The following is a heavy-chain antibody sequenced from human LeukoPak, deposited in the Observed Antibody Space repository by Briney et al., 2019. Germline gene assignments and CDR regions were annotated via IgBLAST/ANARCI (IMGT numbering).Heavy chain of an antibody. CDR2: IWYDGSNK. V-gene: IGHV3-33*01. CDR3: ARHSGLFYFDY. J-gene: IGHJ4*02. D-gene: IGHD3-10*01. Sequence: GGSLRLSCAASGFTFSSYGMHWVRQAPGKGLEWVAVIWYDGSNKYYADSVKGRFTISRDNSKNTLYLQMNSLRAEDTAVYYCARHSGLFYFDYWGQGTLVTVSS. CDR1: GFTFSSYG.